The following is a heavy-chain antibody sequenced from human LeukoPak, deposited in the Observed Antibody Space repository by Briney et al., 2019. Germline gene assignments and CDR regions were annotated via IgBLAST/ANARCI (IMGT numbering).Heavy chain of an antibody. J-gene: IGHJ4*02. D-gene: IGHD3-10*01. CDR3: ARHRPGITPYYFDY. CDR2: IDPGDSHT. Sequence: GESLKISCKGSGYSFTTYWIGWVRQMPGKGLEWMGIIDPGDSHTRYSPSFQGQVTISADKSISTAYLQWSSLKASDTAMYYCARHRPGITPYYFDYWGQGTLVTVSS. CDR1: GYSFTTYW. V-gene: IGHV5-51*01.